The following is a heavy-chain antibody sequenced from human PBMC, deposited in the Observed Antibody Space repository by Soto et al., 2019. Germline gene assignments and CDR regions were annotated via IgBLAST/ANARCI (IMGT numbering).Heavy chain of an antibody. CDR1: GFTPSKAR. CDR2: IRSKSDDGTT. D-gene: IGHD3-16*01. J-gene: IGHJ4*02. V-gene: IGHV3-15*01. Sequence: PGGSLRLSCIISGFTPSKARMSWVRQPPGEGLEWVGRIRSKSDDGTTAYAAPVKDRFTISRDDSKNTLYLQMTSLKTEDTAVYYCTSQPLFGGYSYYFDSWGQGALVTVSS. CDR3: TSQPLFGGYSYYFDS.